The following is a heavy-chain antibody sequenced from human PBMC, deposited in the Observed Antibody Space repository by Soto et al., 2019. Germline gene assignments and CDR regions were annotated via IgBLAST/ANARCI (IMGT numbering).Heavy chain of an antibody. V-gene: IGHV3-48*03. J-gene: IGHJ5*02. CDR1: GFTFSSYE. D-gene: IGHD3-10*01. CDR2: ISSSGSTI. CDR3: ARDAIDGSGSSNWFDP. Sequence: EVQLVEAGGGLVQPGGSLRLSCAASGFTFSSYEMNWVRQAPGKGLEWVSYISSSGSTIYYADSVKGRFTISRDNAKNSLYLQMNSLRAEDTAVYYCARDAIDGSGSSNWFDPWGQGTLVTVSS.